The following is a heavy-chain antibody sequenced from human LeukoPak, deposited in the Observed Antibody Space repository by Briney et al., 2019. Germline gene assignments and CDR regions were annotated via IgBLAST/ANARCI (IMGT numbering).Heavy chain of an antibody. CDR1: GFTFSSYA. D-gene: IGHD3-16*02. J-gene: IGHJ2*01. CDR3: AREEHYRRYFAL. Sequence: GGSLRLSCAAPGFTFSSYAMSWVRQVSGKGLEWVSVISGSGGSTYYADSVKGRFTISRDNSRNTLYLQMNSLRAEDTAVYFCAREEHYRRYFALWGRGTLVTVSS. V-gene: IGHV3-23*01. CDR2: ISGSGGST.